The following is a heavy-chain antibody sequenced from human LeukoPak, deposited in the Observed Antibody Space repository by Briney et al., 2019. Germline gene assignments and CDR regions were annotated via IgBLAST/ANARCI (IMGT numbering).Heavy chain of an antibody. CDR2: SWDDEPNG. CDR3: SKDEPLDH. V-gene: IGHV3-30*02. CDR1: GFNFSSLG. J-gene: IGHJ4*02. D-gene: IGHD1-14*01. Sequence: GGSLRLSCAASGFNFSSLGIHCVRQAPGKGLEWVASSWDDEPNGYYSDSVKGRFTISREKSRKTVHLQMNSLKGDDTAVYYCSKDEPLDHWGQGTLVIVSS.